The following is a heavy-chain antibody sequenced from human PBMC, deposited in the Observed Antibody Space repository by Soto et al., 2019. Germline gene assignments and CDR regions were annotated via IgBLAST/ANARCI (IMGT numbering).Heavy chain of an antibody. CDR3: ARGGLHSYFHY. D-gene: IGHD4-4*01. V-gene: IGHV4-31*03. Sequence: QVQLQESGPGLVKPSQTLSLTCTVSGGSISSGGYYWSWIRQHPGKGLEWIGYIYYSGSTYYNPSLKSRVTIAVDTSKTQFSLKLSSVTAADTAVYYCARGGLHSYFHYWGQGTLVTVSS. CDR1: GGSISSGGYY. J-gene: IGHJ4*02. CDR2: IYYSGST.